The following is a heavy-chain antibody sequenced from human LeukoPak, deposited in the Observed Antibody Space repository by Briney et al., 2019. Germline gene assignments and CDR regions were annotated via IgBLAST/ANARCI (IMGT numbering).Heavy chain of an antibody. D-gene: IGHD3-22*01. V-gene: IGHV4-59*01. CDR2: IFYTGST. CDR1: GGSISSYY. CDR3: ALWGYFDSSGRHF. Sequence: SETLSLTCTVSGGSISSYYWSWIRQPPGKGLEWIGYIFYTGSTNYNPSLKSRVTISVLTSKNRFSLKLSSVTAADTAVYYCALWGYFDSSGRHFWGQGTLVTVSS. J-gene: IGHJ4*02.